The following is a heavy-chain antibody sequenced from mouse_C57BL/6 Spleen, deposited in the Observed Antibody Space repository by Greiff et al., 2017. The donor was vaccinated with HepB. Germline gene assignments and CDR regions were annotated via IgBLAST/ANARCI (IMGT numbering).Heavy chain of an antibody. CDR1: GYTFTSYD. D-gene: IGHD2-4*01. Sequence: LVKPGASVKLSCKASGYTFTSYDINWVKQRPGQGLEWIGWIYPRDGSTKYNEKFKGKATLTVDTSSSTAYMELHSLTSEDSAVYFCAFYYDYDGDAMDYWGQGTSVTVSS. V-gene: IGHV1-85*01. J-gene: IGHJ4*01. CDR2: IYPRDGST. CDR3: AFYYDYDGDAMDY.